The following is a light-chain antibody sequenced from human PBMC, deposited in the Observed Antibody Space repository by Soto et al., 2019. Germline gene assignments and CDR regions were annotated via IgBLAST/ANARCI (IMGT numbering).Light chain of an antibody. CDR3: CSYAGSYTFV. Sequence: QSALTQPRSVSGSPGQSVTFSCAGTSSDIGGYNYVSWYQQHPGKAPKLMIYDVSERPSGVPDRFSGSKSGNTASLTISGLQAEDEADYYCCSYAGSYTFVFGGGTKVTVL. V-gene: IGLV2-11*01. CDR2: DVS. CDR1: SSDIGGYNY. J-gene: IGLJ2*01.